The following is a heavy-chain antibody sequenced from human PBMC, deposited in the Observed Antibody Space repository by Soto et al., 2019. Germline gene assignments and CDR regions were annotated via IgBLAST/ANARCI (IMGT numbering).Heavy chain of an antibody. D-gene: IGHD3-16*01. J-gene: IGHJ6*02. CDR1: GGTFRTHG. CDR3: ARERGTMTVNNMHHALEV. Sequence: QVQLVQSGAEVWKPGSSVMVSCKVSGGTFRTHGFSWVRQAPGQGLEWIGGNIPIFDIVAYAQKFQGRVTLTADDSTNTAHKQMSGLTSEDTAVYFCARERGTMTVNNMHHALEVWGQGTTVSVSS. V-gene: IGHV1-69*01. CDR2: NIPIFDIV.